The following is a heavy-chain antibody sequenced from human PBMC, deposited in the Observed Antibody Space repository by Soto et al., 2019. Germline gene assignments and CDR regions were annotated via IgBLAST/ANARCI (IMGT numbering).Heavy chain of an antibody. J-gene: IGHJ6*02. Sequence: SETLSLTCAVYGGSFSCYYWSWIRQPPGKGLEWIGEINHSGSTNYNPSLKGRVTISVDTSKNQFSLKLSSVTAADTAVYYCARRIAARPPYYYYYGMDAWGQGTTVTVSS. D-gene: IGHD6-6*01. V-gene: IGHV4-34*01. CDR3: ARRIAARPPYYYYYGMDA. CDR2: INHSGST. CDR1: GGSFSCYY.